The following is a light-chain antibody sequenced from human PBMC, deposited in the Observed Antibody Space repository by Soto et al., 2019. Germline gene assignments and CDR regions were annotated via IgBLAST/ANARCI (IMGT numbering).Light chain of an antibody. Sequence: SYELTQPPSVSVSPGQTASITCSGDRLGDKYPCWYQQKPGQSPVVVSSQGTERPSGIPERFSGSNSGNTATLTISGTQAMDEADYYCQVWDSSTVIFGGGTQLTVL. CDR2: QGT. CDR1: RLGDKY. V-gene: IGLV3-1*01. CDR3: QVWDSSTVI. J-gene: IGLJ2*01.